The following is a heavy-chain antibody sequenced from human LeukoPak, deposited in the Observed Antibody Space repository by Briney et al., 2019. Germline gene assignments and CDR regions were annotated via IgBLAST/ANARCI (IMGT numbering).Heavy chain of an antibody. CDR3: ATYPGIVVVPSPKWGGDY. CDR2: VDPEDGET. CDR1: GYTFTDYY. V-gene: IGHV1-69-2*01. D-gene: IGHD2-2*01. J-gene: IGHJ4*02. Sequence: ASVKVSCKVSGYTFTDYYMHWVQQAPGKGLEWMGLVDPEDGETIYAEKFQGRVTITADTSKDTAYLELSTLRSDDTAVYSCATYPGIVVVPSPKWGGDYWGQGTLVTVSS.